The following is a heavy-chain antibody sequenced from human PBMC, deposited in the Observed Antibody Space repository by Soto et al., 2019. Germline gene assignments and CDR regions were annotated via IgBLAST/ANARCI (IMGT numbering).Heavy chain of an antibody. CDR1: GFTFSSYW. D-gene: IGHD3-16*01. V-gene: IGHV3-7*01. J-gene: IGHJ6*02. Sequence: EVQLVESGGGLVQPGGSLRLSCTASGFTFSSYWMSWVRRAPGRGLEWVANIKDDGSEKNYVDSVKGRFTITTDNAKNSVFLQMNSLRAEDTAVYYCARQGGRRTYYYYYGMDVWGQGTTVTVSS. CDR3: ARQGGRRTYYYYYGMDV. CDR2: IKDDGSEK.